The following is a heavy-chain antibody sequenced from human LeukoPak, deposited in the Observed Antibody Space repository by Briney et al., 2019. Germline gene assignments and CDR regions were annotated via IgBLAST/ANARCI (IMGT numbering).Heavy chain of an antibody. CDR1: GFTFSSYW. V-gene: IGHV3-74*01. CDR3: AKDDNRDAYYDYVWGYYYMDV. D-gene: IGHD3-16*01. CDR2: INSDGSRT. J-gene: IGHJ6*03. Sequence: GGSLRLSCAASGFTFSSYWMHWVRQAPGKGLVWVSRINSDGSRTTYADSVKGRFTISRDNAKNTLYLQMNSLRAEDTAVYYCAKDDNRDAYYDYVWGYYYMDVWGKGTTVTVSS.